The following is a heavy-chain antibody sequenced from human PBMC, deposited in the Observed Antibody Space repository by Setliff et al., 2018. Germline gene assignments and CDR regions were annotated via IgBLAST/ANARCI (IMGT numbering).Heavy chain of an antibody. D-gene: IGHD1-26*01. V-gene: IGHV1-18*01. J-gene: IGHJ6*03. CDR3: ARSPPNRGVGQGHHMDV. CDR1: GYIFNTFG. CDR2: ISPYNGGT. Sequence: GASVKVSCKASGYIFNTFGINWMRRAPGQGLEWIGWISPYNGGTKYAQNLQGRVTLTTDTSTSTAYVEVRSLRSDDTAVYYCARSPPNRGVGQGHHMDVWGKGTTVTVS.